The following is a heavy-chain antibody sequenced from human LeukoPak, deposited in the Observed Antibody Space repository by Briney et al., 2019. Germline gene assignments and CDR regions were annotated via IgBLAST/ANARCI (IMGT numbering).Heavy chain of an antibody. V-gene: IGHV3-74*03. CDR3: ARVGGYNSYFDY. Sequence: GGSLRLSCAASGFTFNSCWMHWVRQAPGKGLVWVSRINGDGSSTTYADSVRGRFTISRDNAKNTLYLQMNSLRDEDTAVYYCARVGGYNSYFDYWGQGSLVTVSS. CDR1: GFTFNSCW. D-gene: IGHD5-24*01. J-gene: IGHJ4*02. CDR2: INGDGSST.